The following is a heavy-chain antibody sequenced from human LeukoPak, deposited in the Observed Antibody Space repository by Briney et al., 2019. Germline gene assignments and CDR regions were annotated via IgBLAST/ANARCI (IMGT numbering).Heavy chain of an antibody. J-gene: IGHJ4*02. CDR3: ARREAQYYDILTGYYTPIDY. CDR1: GFTFSSYS. D-gene: IGHD3-9*01. V-gene: IGHV3-21*01. CDR2: ISRSSSYI. Sequence: GGSLRLSCAASGFTFSSYSMNWVRQAPGKGLEWVSSISRSSSYIYYADSVRGRFTISRDNAKNSLYLQMNSLRAEDTAVYYCARREAQYYDILTGYYTPIDYWGQGTLVTVSS.